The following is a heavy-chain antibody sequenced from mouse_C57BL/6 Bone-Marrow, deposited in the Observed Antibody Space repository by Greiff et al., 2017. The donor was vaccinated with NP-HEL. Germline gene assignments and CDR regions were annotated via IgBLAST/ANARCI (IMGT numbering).Heavy chain of an antibody. CDR3: TTRDYYGSSPYWYFDV. Sequence: EVQLQQSGAELVRPGASVKLSCTASGFNIKDDYMHWVKQRPEQGLEWIGWLDPENGATEYASKFQGKATLTADTSSNTAYLQLSSLTSEDTAVYYCTTRDYYGSSPYWYFDVWGTGTTVTVSS. CDR1: GFNIKDDY. V-gene: IGHV14-4*01. D-gene: IGHD1-1*01. J-gene: IGHJ1*03. CDR2: LDPENGAT.